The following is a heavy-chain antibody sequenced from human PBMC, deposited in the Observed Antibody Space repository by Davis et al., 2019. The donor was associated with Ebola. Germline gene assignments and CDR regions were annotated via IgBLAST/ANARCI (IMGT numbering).Heavy chain of an antibody. J-gene: IGHJ1*01. CDR2: IKHDGSER. Sequence: PGGSLRLSCAASGFTFSSYSMTWVRQAPGKGLEWVANIKHDGSERYYVDSVKGRFTISRDNSKNTLYLQMNSLRAEDTAVYYCARGPVAGTGEYFQHWGQGTLVTVSS. CDR1: GFTFSSYS. CDR3: ARGPVAGTGEYFQH. V-gene: IGHV3-7*01. D-gene: IGHD6-19*01.